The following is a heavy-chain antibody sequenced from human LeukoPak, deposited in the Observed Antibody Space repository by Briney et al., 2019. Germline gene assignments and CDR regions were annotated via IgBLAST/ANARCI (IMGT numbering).Heavy chain of an antibody. CDR1: GFTFSNSW. CDR2: VQHIGGET. J-gene: IGHJ4*02. V-gene: IGHV3-7*03. CDR3: GRHAYGGSPPLS. D-gene: IGHD3-10*01. Sequence: GGSLRLSCAGSGFTFSNSWMGWVRQAPGKGLEWVANVQHIGGETYYVDSVKGRFTISRDNAKNSVYLQMNNLRAEDTALYYCGRHAYGGSPPLSWGQGALVTVSS.